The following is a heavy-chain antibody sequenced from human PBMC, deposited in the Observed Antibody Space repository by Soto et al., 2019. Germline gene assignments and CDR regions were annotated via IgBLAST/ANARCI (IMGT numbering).Heavy chain of an antibody. V-gene: IGHV1-18*01. CDR1: GYTFTSYG. J-gene: IGHJ4*02. CDR2: ISAYNGNT. CDR3: ARYKYYYGSGSYYKIESVLRY. Sequence: QVQLVQSGAEVKKPGASVKVSCKASGYTFTSYGISWVRQAPGQGLEWMGWISAYNGNTNYAQKLQGRVTMTTDTSTSTAYMELRSLRSDDTAVYYCARYKYYYGSGSYYKIESVLRYWGQGTLVTVSS. D-gene: IGHD3-10*01.